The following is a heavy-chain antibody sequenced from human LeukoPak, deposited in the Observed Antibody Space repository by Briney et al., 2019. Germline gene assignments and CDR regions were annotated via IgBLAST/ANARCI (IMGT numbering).Heavy chain of an antibody. CDR3: AVSTMVRGVTALDY. CDR2: INHSGST. J-gene: IGHJ4*02. D-gene: IGHD3-10*01. Sequence: SETLSLTCAVYGGSFSGYYWSWIRQPPGKGLEWIGEINHSGSTNYNPSLKSRVTISVDTSKNQFSLKLSSVTAADTAVYYCAVSTMVRGVTALDYWGQGTLVTVSS. CDR1: GGSFSGYY. V-gene: IGHV4-34*01.